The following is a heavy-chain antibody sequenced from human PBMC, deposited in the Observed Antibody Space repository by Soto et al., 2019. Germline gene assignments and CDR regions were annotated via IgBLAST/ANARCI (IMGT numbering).Heavy chain of an antibody. D-gene: IGHD2-2*01. CDR1: GDSVSSNSAA. CDR2: TYYRSKWYN. V-gene: IGHV6-1*01. J-gene: IGHJ4*02. CDR3: ARSVKKTAQPLALDY. Sequence: SQTLSLTCTISGDSVSSNSAAWNWIRPSPPRGLEWLGRTYYRSKWYNDYAVSVKSRITINPDTSKNQFSLKLSSVTAADTAVYYCARSVKKTAQPLALDYWGQGTLVTVSS.